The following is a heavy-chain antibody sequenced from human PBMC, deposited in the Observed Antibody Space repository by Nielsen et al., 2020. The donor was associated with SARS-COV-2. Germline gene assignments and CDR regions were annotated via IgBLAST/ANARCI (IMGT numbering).Heavy chain of an antibody. CDR2: IYWNDDK. J-gene: IGHJ4*02. CDR3: AHRKWSFRS. D-gene: IGHD3-10*01. V-gene: IGHV2-5*01. CDR1: GFSLTTSGVG. Sequence: SGPTLVKPTQTLTLTCTFSGFSLTTSGVGVGWFRQPPGKALEWLALIYWNDDKRLTPSLKSRLTLAKDTSRNQVVLTLTNLDPGDTATYFCAHRKWSFRSWGQGTHITVSS.